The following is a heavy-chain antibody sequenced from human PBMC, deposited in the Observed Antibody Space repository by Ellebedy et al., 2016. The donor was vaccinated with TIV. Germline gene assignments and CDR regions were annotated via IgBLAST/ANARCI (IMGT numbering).Heavy chain of an antibody. V-gene: IGHV3-23*01. CDR3: AKGWLGAGAGTDFDY. CDR1: GFPFSSYA. J-gene: IGHJ4*02. CDR2: ISDSGGNT. Sequence: GESLKISCAASGFPFSSYAMSWVRQPPGKGLEWVSSISDSGGNTYDADSVRGRFTFSRDNSKNTLYLQMNSLRAEDTAVYYCAKGWLGAGAGTDFDYWGRGTLVTVSS. D-gene: IGHD6-13*01.